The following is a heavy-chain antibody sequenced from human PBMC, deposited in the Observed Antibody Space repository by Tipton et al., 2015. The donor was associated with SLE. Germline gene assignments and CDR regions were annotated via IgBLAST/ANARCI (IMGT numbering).Heavy chain of an antibody. D-gene: IGHD5-24*01. CDR2: IKERESQT. J-gene: IGHJ3*02. Sequence: SLRLSCAASGLTFSSSAMSWVRQAPGKGREWVANIKERESQTYYADSVKGRFTISSDNAKNTLYLQMNSLRAEDTAVYYCVRNAYNGAFDIWGQGTMVTVSS. CDR3: VRNAYNGAFDI. CDR1: GLTFSSSA. V-gene: IGHV3-7*01.